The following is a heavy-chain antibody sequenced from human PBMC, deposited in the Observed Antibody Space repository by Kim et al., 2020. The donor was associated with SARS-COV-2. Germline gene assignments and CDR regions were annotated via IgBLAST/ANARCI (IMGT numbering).Heavy chain of an antibody. V-gene: IGHV4-59*01. CDR1: SDSISSYY. J-gene: IGHJ4*02. CDR3: ARSEGRGTWHQFDY. D-gene: IGHD6-25*01. CDR2: IYYSWST. Sequence: SETLSLTCSVSSDSISSYYCSWIRQLPGKGLEFLGSIYYSWSTDYNPSLKSRVTISWDTSKNQFSLDLTSVTDSDTAVYYGARSEGRGTWHQFDYWGQGILVTVSS.